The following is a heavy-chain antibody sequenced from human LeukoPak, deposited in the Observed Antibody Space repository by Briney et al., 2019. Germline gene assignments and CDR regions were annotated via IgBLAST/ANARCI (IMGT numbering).Heavy chain of an antibody. CDR3: ARAFVTAAGFFDN. CDR2: IYSGGDT. CDR1: GFTVSSSY. Sequence: GGSLRLSCAASGFTVSSSYMSWVRQAPGKGRDGVAGIYSGGDTHYAGSVKGRFTISRDNSVNTLYLQMNSLRTEDTAACYCARAFVTAAGFFDNWGQGTLVTVSS. V-gene: IGHV3-66*02. D-gene: IGHD6-13*01. J-gene: IGHJ4*02.